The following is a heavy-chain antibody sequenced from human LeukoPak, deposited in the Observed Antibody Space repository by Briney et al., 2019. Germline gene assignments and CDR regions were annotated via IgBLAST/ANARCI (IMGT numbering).Heavy chain of an antibody. V-gene: IGHV1-2*02. J-gene: IGHJ4*02. CDR3: ALLWFGELWTKDY. CDR1: GYTFTGYY. Sequence: ASVKVSCKASGYTFTGYYMHWVRQAPGQGLEWMGWINPNSGGTNYAQKFQGRVTLTRDTSISTAHMELSRLTSGDTAVYYCALLWFGELWTKDYWGQGTLVTVSS. CDR2: INPNSGGT. D-gene: IGHD3-10*01.